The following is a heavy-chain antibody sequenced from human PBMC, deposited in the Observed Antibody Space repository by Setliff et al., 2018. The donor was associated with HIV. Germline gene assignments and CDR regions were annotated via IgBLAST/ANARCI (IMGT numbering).Heavy chain of an antibody. D-gene: IGHD6-19*01. Sequence: SETLSLTCAVYGGSFSNYYWSWIRQPPGKGLEWIGEINYSGSTKYNPSLKSRVTISVDTSKNQFSLKLSSVTAADTAVYYCAKGVAGLQYYYYYMDVWDKGTTVTVS. V-gene: IGHV4-34*01. CDR2: INYSGST. CDR3: AKGVAGLQYYYYYMDV. CDR1: GGSFSNYY. J-gene: IGHJ6*03.